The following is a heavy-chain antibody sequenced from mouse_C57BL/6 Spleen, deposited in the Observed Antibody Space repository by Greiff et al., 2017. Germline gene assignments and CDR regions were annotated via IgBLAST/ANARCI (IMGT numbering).Heavy chain of an antibody. D-gene: IGHD2-4*01. J-gene: IGHJ2*01. CDR3: ARQEITRLFDY. Sequence: EVMLVESGGDLVKPGGSLKLSCAASGFTFSSYGMSWVRQTPDKRLEWVATISSGGSYTYYPDSVKGRFTISRDNAKNTLYLQMSSLKSEDTAMYYCARQEITRLFDYWGQGTTLTVSS. CDR1: GFTFSSYG. CDR2: ISSGGSYT. V-gene: IGHV5-6*01.